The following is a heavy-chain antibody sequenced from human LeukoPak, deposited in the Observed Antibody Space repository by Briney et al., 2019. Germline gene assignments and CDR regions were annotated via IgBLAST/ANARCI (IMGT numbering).Heavy chain of an antibody. CDR2: IIPIFGTA. Sequence: SVTVSCKAPGGTFSSYAISWVRQAPGQGLEWMGGIIPIFGTANYAQKFQGRVTITADESTSTAYMELSSLRSEDTAVYYCARDLSPEMATKSHYYYGMDVWGQGTTVTVSS. J-gene: IGHJ6*02. D-gene: IGHD5-24*01. CDR3: ARDLSPEMATKSHYYYGMDV. V-gene: IGHV1-69*13. CDR1: GGTFSSYA.